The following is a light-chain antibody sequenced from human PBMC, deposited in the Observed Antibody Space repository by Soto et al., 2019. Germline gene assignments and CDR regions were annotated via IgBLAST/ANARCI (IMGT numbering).Light chain of an antibody. Sequence: EIVMTQSPATLSVSPGERATLSCRASQSVSSNLAWYQQKPGQAPRLLIYGASTRATGIRARVSGSGSGTELTLTSSSRQAEEVADYYRQQYKNWPLGPGTKVDIK. V-gene: IGKV3-15*01. J-gene: IGKJ3*01. CDR2: GAS. CDR1: QSVSSN. CDR3: QQYKNWP.